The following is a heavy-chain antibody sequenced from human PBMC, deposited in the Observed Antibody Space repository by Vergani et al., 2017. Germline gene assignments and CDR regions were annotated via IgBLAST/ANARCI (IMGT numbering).Heavy chain of an antibody. CDR2: INHSGST. CDR3: ARASKEDYGETTSYYYYMDV. CDR1: GGSFSGYY. Sequence: QVQLQESGPGLVKPSETLSLTCAVYGGSFSGYYWSWIRQPPGKGLEWIGEINHSGSTNYNPSLKSRVTISVDTSKNQFSLQLSSVTAADTAVYYCARASKEDYGETTSYYYYMDVWGKGTTVTVSS. J-gene: IGHJ6*03. V-gene: IGHV4-34*01. D-gene: IGHD4-17*01.